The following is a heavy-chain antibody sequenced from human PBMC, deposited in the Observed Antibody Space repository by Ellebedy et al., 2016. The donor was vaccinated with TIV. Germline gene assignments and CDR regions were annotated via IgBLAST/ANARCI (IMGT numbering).Heavy chain of an antibody. CDR2: IRQEGDEI. CDR3: ARRASYGDYAVQVNPWFDP. Sequence: GESLKISCAASGFNFRGYWMTWVRQAPGKGLEWVAKIRQEGDEIYYVESVKGRFTICRDNAKNSLFLQMNSLRVEDTAVYYCARRASYGDYAVQVNPWFDPWGQGTLVTVSS. D-gene: IGHD4-17*01. CDR1: GFNFRGYW. V-gene: IGHV3-7*01. J-gene: IGHJ5*02.